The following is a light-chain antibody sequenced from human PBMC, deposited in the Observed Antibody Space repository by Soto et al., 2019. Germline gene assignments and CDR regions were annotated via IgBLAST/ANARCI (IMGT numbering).Light chain of an antibody. Sequence: QSALTQPPSASGSPGQSVTISCTGTSSDVGGYNYVSWYQQHPGKAPKLMIYEVSKRPSGVPDRFSGSKSGNTASLTVSGLQAEDEADYYCSSYSGSNNVVFCGGPQLTVL. CDR3: SSYSGSNNVV. J-gene: IGLJ2*01. CDR2: EVS. V-gene: IGLV2-8*01. CDR1: SSDVGGYNY.